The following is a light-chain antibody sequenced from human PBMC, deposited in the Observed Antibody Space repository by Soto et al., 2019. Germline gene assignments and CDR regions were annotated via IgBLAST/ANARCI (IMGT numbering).Light chain of an antibody. CDR1: SSNIGRNT. CDR3: AAWDDSLNGVI. Sequence: QLVLTQPPSASGTPGQRVTMSCSGSSSNIGRNTVKWYQHLPGTAPKLLIYSDIQRPSGVPDRFSGSKSGTSASLAISGLQSEDEANYYCAAWDDSLNGVIFGGGTQLTVL. J-gene: IGLJ2*01. CDR2: SDI. V-gene: IGLV1-44*01.